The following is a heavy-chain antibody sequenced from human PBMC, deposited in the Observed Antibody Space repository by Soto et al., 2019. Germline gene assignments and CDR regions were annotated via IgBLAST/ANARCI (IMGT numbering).Heavy chain of an antibody. J-gene: IGHJ6*02. CDR3: VRGVPGEKTYFWYGMDV. V-gene: IGHV3-48*02. CDR1: GFTFSSYS. CDR2: ISSSSNTI. D-gene: IGHD7-27*01. Sequence: EVQLVESGGGLVQPGGSLRLSCAASGFTFSSYSMNWVRQAPGKGLQWISYISSSSNTIYYADSVKGRFTISRDYAKNSLYLQMTSLTDEDTAVYYCVRGVPGEKTYFWYGMDVWGQGTTVTVSS.